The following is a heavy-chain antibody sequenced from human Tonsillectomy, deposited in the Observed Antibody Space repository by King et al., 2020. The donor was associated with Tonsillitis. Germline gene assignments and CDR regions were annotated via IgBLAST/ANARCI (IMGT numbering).Heavy chain of an antibody. CDR3: ARDLNY. CDR1: GFSVSNNY. V-gene: IGHV3-53*01. Sequence: VQLVESGGGLIQPGGSLRLSCAVSGFSVSNNYVSWVRQAPGRGLEWVSVTSSGSLTHYADSMKGRLTVSSDNSKNTLSLQMNGLRPEDTAVYFCARDLNYWGQGTLVTVSS. J-gene: IGHJ4*02. CDR2: TSSGSLT.